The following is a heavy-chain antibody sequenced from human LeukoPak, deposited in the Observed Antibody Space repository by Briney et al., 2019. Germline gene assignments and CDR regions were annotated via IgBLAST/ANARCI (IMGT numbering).Heavy chain of an antibody. CDR3: ARVGGITGTEFDY. CDR1: GYTFTGYY. Sequence: ASVKVSCKASGYTFTGYYMHWVRQAPGQGLEWMGWINPNSGGTNYAQKFQGRVTMTRDTSISTAYMELSRLRSDDTAVYYCARVGGITGTEFDYWGQGTLVTVSS. D-gene: IGHD1-20*01. J-gene: IGHJ4*02. V-gene: IGHV1-2*02. CDR2: INPNSGGT.